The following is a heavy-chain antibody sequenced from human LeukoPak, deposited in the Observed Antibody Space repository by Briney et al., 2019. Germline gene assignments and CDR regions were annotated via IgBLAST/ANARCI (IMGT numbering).Heavy chain of an antibody. Sequence: ASVKVSCKASGYTFTSFHMHWVRQAPGQGLEWMGIINPSGGSTSYAQKFQGRVFMTRDTSTSTVYMELSSLRSEDTAVYYCARDPRGNTYGYNFDYWGQGTLVTVSS. V-gene: IGHV1-46*01. J-gene: IGHJ4*02. CDR1: GYTFTSFH. CDR2: INPSGGST. CDR3: ARDPRGNTYGYNFDY. D-gene: IGHD5-18*01.